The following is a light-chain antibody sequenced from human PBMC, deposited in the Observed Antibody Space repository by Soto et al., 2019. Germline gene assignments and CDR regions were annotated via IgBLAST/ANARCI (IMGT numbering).Light chain of an antibody. CDR3: NSYTSSSTLYV. J-gene: IGLJ1*01. CDR2: EVT. V-gene: IGLV2-14*01. Sequence: QSALTQPASVSGSPGQSITISCTGTSSDIGGYNYVSWYQQHPGKAPQLLIYEVTNRPSGVSHRFSGSKSGNTASLTISGLQTEDEADYYYNSYTSSSTLYVFGTGTKVTVL. CDR1: SSDIGGYNY.